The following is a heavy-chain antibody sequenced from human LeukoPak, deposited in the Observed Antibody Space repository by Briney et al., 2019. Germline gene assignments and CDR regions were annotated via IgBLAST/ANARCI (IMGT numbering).Heavy chain of an antibody. V-gene: IGHV4-59*01. Sequence: SETLSLTCTVSGGSIRSYYWSWVRQPPGKGLERIGYFYYSGSTNYNPSLTSRVTISVDTSKNQFSLKLNSVTAADTAVYYCVRGRDNADWYFDLWGRGTLVTVSS. CDR1: GGSIRSYY. D-gene: IGHD1-1*01. J-gene: IGHJ2*01. CDR2: FYYSGST. CDR3: VRGRDNADWYFDL.